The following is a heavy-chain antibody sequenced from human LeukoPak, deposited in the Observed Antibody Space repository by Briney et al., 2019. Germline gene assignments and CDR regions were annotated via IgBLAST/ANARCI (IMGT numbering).Heavy chain of an antibody. CDR1: GFTFSSRW. CDR2: TKQDGSEK. D-gene: IGHD2-15*01. J-gene: IGHJ4*02. Sequence: GGSLRLSCAASGFTFSSRWMSWVRQAPGKELEWVANTKQDGSEKYYVDSVKGRFTISRDNTKNSLYLQMNSLRVDDTAVYYCARDSDGYDLWGQGTLVTVSS. CDR3: ARDSDGYDL. V-gene: IGHV3-7*01.